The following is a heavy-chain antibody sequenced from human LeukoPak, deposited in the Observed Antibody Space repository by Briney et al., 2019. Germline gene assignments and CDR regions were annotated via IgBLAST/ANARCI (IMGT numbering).Heavy chain of an antibody. Sequence: GGSLRLSCVASGFTFSRYSMNWVRQAPGKGLEWVSSISPSSSYMYHADSVQGRFTVSRGNANNLLYLQMNSLRAEDTAVYYCARVMADYNNALDHWGQGTLVTVSS. V-gene: IGHV3-21*06. J-gene: IGHJ4*02. CDR1: GFTFSRYS. CDR2: ISPSSSYM. CDR3: ARVMADYNNALDH. D-gene: IGHD4-11*01.